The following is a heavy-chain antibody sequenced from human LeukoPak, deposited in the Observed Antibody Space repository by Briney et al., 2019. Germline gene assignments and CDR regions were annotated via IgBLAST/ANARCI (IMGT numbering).Heavy chain of an antibody. Sequence: SETLSLTCTVSGGSISSSSYYWGWIRQPPGKGLEWIGSIYYSGSTYYNPSLKSRVTISVDTSKNQFSLKLSSVTAADTAVYNCARELNYYYYMDVWGKGTTVTVSS. CDR2: IYYSGST. V-gene: IGHV4-39*07. CDR1: GGSISSSSYY. CDR3: ARELNYYYYMDV. J-gene: IGHJ6*03.